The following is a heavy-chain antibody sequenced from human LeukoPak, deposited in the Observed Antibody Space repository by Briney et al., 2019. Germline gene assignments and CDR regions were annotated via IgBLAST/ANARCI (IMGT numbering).Heavy chain of an antibody. J-gene: IGHJ4*02. D-gene: IGHD2-15*01. CDR3: ARVPDDCSGGSCSLYYFDY. V-gene: IGHV1-46*01. CDR1: GYTFTSYY. CDR2: INPSGGST. Sequence: ASVKVSCKASGYTFTSYYMHWVRQAPGQGLEWMGIINPSGGSTSYAQKFQGRVTMTRDTSTSTVYMELSSLRSEDTAVYYCARVPDDCSGGSCSLYYFDYWGQGTLVTVSS.